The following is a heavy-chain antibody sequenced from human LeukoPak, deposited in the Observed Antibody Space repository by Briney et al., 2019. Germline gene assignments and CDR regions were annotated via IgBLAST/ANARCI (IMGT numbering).Heavy chain of an antibody. CDR2: ISSSSSYI. Sequence: SGGSLRLSCAASGFTFSSYSMNWVRQAPGKGLEWVSSISSSSSYIYYADSVKGRFTISRDNAKNSLYLQMNSLRAEDTAVYYCARILVVPAAIPYYYYYYGMDVWGQGTTVTVSS. D-gene: IGHD2-2*02. CDR1: GFTFSSYS. J-gene: IGHJ6*02. CDR3: ARILVVPAAIPYYYYYYGMDV. V-gene: IGHV3-21*01.